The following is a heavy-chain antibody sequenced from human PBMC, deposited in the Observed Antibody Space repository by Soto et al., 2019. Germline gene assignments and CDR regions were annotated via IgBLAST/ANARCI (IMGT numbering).Heavy chain of an antibody. CDR1: GFTFSNYW. D-gene: IGHD3-10*01. CDR3: ARVKSGSYDWFDP. J-gene: IGHJ5*02. Sequence: GGSLRLSCAASGFTFSNYWMHWVRQAPGKGLVWVSRINTDGSRTTYADSVKGRFAISRDNAKNTVYLQMNSLRAEDTAVYYCARVKSGSYDWFDPWGQGTLVTVSS. V-gene: IGHV3-74*01. CDR2: INTDGSRT.